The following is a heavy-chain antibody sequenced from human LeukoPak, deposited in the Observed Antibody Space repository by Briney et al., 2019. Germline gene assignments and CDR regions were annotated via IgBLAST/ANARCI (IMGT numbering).Heavy chain of an antibody. CDR1: RFTFRSHA. CDR3: AKDFRIGYSAHFDY. CDR2: IYENGGTT. D-gene: IGHD2-21*01. V-gene: IGHV3-23*01. Sequence: GGSLRLSCVGSRFTFRSHAMSWVRQAPEKGLEFVSGIYENGGTTYYTDSVKGRFSISRDNSKNTLYLQMDSLRGEDTAVYYCAKDFRIGYSAHFDYWGQGALVTVSS. J-gene: IGHJ4*02.